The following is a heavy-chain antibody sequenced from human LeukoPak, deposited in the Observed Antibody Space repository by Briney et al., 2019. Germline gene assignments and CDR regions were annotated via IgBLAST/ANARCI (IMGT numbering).Heavy chain of an antibody. D-gene: IGHD6-19*01. CDR3: ARLVGMYYYHYGMDV. CDR2: ISSSGSTI. CDR1: GFTFSSYE. Sequence: GGSLRLSCAASGFTFSSYEMNWVRQAPGKGLEWVSYISSSGSTIYYADSVKGRFTISRDNAKNSLYLQMNSLRAEDTAVYYCARLVGMYYYHYGMDVWGKGTTVTVSS. J-gene: IGHJ6*04. V-gene: IGHV3-48*03.